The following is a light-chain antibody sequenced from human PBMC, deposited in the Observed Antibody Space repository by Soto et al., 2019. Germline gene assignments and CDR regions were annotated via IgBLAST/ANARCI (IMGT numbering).Light chain of an antibody. CDR3: HQYGSSPRT. V-gene: IGKV3-20*01. CDR1: QSVSSNF. CDR2: GAS. Sequence: EIVLTQSPGTLSLSPGDRATLSCRDSQSVSSNFLAWYQQKPGQAPRLLIYGASIRATGIPDRFSGSGSGTDFTLTIRRLEPEDFAMYFCHQYGSSPRTFGQGTKVEIK. J-gene: IGKJ1*01.